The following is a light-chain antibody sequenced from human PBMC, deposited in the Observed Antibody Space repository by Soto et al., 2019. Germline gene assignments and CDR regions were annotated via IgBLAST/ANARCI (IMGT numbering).Light chain of an antibody. CDR3: CSYAGSNTYV. V-gene: IGLV2-23*01. CDR2: EAT. CDR1: SSDIGSSNL. J-gene: IGLJ1*01. Sequence: QSALTQPASVSGSPGQSITISCTGTSSDIGSSNLVSWYQDHPGKAPKLIIYEATQRPSGISYRFPGSKSGNTASLTISGLQAEDEADYYCCSYAGSNTYVFGTGTKVTVL.